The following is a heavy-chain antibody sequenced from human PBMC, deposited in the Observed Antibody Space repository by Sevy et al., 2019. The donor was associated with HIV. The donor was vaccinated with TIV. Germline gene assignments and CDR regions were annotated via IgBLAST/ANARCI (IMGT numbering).Heavy chain of an antibody. Sequence: ESLKISCVASGFTFSRYSMNWVRQAPGKGLEWVSNIGSTGPTIYYADSVKGRFTISRDNAKNSLYLQMNSLREEDTAVYYCARPGSGWFEFDSWGQGTLVTVSS. CDR2: IGSTGPTI. J-gene: IGHJ4*02. V-gene: IGHV3-48*02. CDR3: ARPGSGWFEFDS. D-gene: IGHD6-19*01. CDR1: GFTFSRYS.